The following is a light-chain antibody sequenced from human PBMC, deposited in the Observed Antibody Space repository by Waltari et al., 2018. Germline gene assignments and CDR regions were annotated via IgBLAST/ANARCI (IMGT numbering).Light chain of an antibody. CDR3: HQRSLWPWT. J-gene: IGKJ1*01. CDR2: GAS. Sequence: IVLTQSPATLSLSPVERATLSCRASQTVSTYLAWFQQKPGQSPRLLIYGASNRAPGIPARFSGSGSGTDFSLTISSLEPEDFAVYYCHQRSLWPWTFGQGTKVAIK. CDR1: QTVSTY. V-gene: IGKV3-11*01.